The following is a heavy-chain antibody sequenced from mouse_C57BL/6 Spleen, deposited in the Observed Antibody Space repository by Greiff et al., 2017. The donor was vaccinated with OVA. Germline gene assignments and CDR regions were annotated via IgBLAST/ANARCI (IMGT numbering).Heavy chain of an antibody. D-gene: IGHD4-1*01. Sequence: VKLQESGPELVKPGASVKLSCKASGYTFTSYAINWVKQRPGQGLEWIGWIYPRDGSTKYNEKFKGKATLTVDTSSSTAYMELHSLTSEDSAVYFCARRGGTYAMDYWGQGTSVTVSS. CDR3: ARRGGTYAMDY. CDR1: GYTFTSYA. J-gene: IGHJ4*01. V-gene: IGHV1-85*01. CDR2: IYPRDGST.